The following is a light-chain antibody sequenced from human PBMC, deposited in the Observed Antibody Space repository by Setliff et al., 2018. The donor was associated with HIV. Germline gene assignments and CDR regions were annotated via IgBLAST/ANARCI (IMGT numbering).Light chain of an antibody. J-gene: IGLJ1*01. CDR2: ENN. CDR3: GAWDSSLSVFV. V-gene: IGLV1-51*02. Sequence: QSVLTQPPSVSAAPGQKVTISCSGSSSNIGNNYVSWSQQLPGTAPKSLIYENNKRPSGIPDRFSGSKSGTSATLDITGLQTGDEADYFCGAWDSSLSVFVFGTGTKVTVL. CDR1: SSNIGNNY.